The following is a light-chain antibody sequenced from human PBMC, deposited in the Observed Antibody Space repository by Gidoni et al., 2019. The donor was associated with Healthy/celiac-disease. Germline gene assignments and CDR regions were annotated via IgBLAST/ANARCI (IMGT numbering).Light chain of an antibody. Sequence: DIQMTQSPSSLSASVGDRVTITCQASQDISNYLNWYQQKPGKAPKLLIYDASNVETGVPSRFSGSGSGTDFTFTISSLQPEDIATYYCQQYDNLITFGQXTRLEIK. V-gene: IGKV1-33*01. CDR3: QQYDNLIT. CDR2: DAS. J-gene: IGKJ5*01. CDR1: QDISNY.